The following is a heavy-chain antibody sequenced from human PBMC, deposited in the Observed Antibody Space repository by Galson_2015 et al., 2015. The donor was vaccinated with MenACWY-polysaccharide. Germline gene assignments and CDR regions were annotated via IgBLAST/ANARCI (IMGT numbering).Heavy chain of an antibody. D-gene: IGHD3/OR15-3a*01. V-gene: IGHV3-23*01. Sequence: SLRLSCAASGFTFNRHVMNWVRQAPGKGLEWVSGIADYGGSTYYADSVKGRFTISRDNSKNTLYLEMSSLRADDTAVHYCAKDLHWYGMDVWGHGTTVTVSS. CDR2: IADYGGST. CDR1: GFTFNRHV. CDR3: AKDLHWYGMDV. J-gene: IGHJ6*02.